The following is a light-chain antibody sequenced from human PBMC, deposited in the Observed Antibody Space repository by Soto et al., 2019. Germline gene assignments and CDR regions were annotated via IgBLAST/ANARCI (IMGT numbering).Light chain of an antibody. CDR1: SGYSDYK. CDR2: VGSGGIVG. Sequence: QLVLTQPPSASASLGASVTLTCTLSSGYSDYKVDWYQQRQGKGQRFVMRVGSGGIVGSKGDGLPDRFSVLGSGLNRYLTIKNIQDEDESDSHCGADHDSGNNFVWVFGGGTKLTVL. J-gene: IGLJ2*01. CDR3: GADHDSGNNFVWV. V-gene: IGLV9-49*03.